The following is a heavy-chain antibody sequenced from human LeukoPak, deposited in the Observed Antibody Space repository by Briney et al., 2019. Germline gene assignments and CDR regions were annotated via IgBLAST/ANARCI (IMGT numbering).Heavy chain of an antibody. J-gene: IGHJ4*02. D-gene: IGHD3-3*01. V-gene: IGHV1-18*01. Sequence: ASVKVSCKASGYTFTSYGISWVRQAPGQGLEWMGWISAYNGNTNYAQKLQGRVTMTTDTSTSTAYMELRSLRSVDTAVYYCARERYYDFWSGTSSFDYWGQGTLVTVSS. CDR2: ISAYNGNT. CDR1: GYTFTSYG. CDR3: ARERYYDFWSGTSSFDY.